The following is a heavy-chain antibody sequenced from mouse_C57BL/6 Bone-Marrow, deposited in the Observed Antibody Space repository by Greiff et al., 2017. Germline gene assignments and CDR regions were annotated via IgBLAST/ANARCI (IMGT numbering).Heavy chain of an antibody. J-gene: IGHJ2*01. Sequence: QVQLQQPGAELVMPGASVKLSCKASGYTFTSYWMHWVKQRPGQGLEWIGEIDPSDSYTNYNQKFKGKSTLTVDKSSSTAYMPLSSLTSEDSAVYYCSRIEAFYYGYFDYWGQGTTLTVSS. CDR2: IDPSDSYT. D-gene: IGHD1-1*01. V-gene: IGHV1-69*01. CDR1: GYTFTSYW. CDR3: SRIEAFYYGYFDY.